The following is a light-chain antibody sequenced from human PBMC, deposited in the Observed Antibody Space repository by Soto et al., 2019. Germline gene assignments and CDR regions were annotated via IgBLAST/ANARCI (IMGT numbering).Light chain of an antibody. CDR2: GAS. V-gene: IGKV3-20*01. Sequence: EILLTQSPGTRSLSPGERVTLSCRASQSVSDNFLAWYQQKPGQAPRLIIYGASNRATGIPDRFSGRGSGTDFTLTISRLEPEDFATYYCQQYGYSPIFTFGPGTKVDI. CDR3: QQYGYSPIFT. J-gene: IGKJ3*01. CDR1: QSVSDNF.